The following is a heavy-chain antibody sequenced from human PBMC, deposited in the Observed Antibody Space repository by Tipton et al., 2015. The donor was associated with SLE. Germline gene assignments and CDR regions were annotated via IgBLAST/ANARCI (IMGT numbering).Heavy chain of an antibody. J-gene: IGHJ4*02. CDR3: ARDHSSGWFGEGYLDY. Sequence: TLSLTCTVSGGSISSGSYYWSWIRQPAGKGLEWIGEINHSGSTNYNPSLKSRVTISVDTSKNQFSLKLSSVTAADTAVYYCARDHSSGWFGEGYLDYWGQGTLVTVSS. D-gene: IGHD6-19*01. V-gene: IGHV4-61*09. CDR1: GGSISSGSYY. CDR2: INHSGST.